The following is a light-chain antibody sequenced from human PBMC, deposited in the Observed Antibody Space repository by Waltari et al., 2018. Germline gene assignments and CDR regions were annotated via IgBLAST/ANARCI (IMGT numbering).Light chain of an antibody. V-gene: IGLV2-23*02. J-gene: IGLJ1*01. CDR3: CSYAGSGTYV. Sequence: QSGLAQPASASGSPGQSITITCTGTSSDVGHYNLVSWYQQRPGKAPRLLIYEVTKRAPGTSDRFSASKSGNTASLSISGLQAQEDEADYYCCSYAGSGTYVFGTGTKVTVL. CDR2: EVT. CDR1: SSDVGHYNL.